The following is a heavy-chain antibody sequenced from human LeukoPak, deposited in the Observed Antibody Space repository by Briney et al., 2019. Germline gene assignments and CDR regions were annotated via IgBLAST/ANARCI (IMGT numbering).Heavy chain of an antibody. Sequence: GGSLRLSCAASGFTVTTYAMTWVRQAPGKGLQWVSSISVGDTNKHYADSVKGRFTISRGSSRNTLYLQMNSLRAEDTAIYYCVRAPSGLIKGSYDFWGQGTLVTVAS. D-gene: IGHD3-10*01. CDR2: ISVGDTNK. V-gene: IGHV3-23*01. J-gene: IGHJ3*01. CDR1: GFTVTTYA. CDR3: VRAPSGLIKGSYDF.